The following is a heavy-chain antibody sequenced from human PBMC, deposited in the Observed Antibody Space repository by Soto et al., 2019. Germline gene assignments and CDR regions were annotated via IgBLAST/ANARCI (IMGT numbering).Heavy chain of an antibody. Sequence: WGSLRLSCAVSGFTVSNNYMCWVRQAPGKGLEGVSVISPDGSDTFYAESVKGRFTISRDNSKNTMYVQMNSLRPEEPAIYYFSRDGGSPENNYSASDLWGQGTLVTV. CDR3: SRDGGSPENNYSASDL. V-gene: IGHV3-53*05. D-gene: IGHD1-1*01. CDR2: ISPDGSDT. J-gene: IGHJ3*01. CDR1: GFTVSNNY.